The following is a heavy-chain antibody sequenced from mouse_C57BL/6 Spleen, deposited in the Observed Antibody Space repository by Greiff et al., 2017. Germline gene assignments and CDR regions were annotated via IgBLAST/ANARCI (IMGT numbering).Heavy chain of an antibody. CDR1: GYTFTDYY. Sequence: QVQLQQSGPELVKPGASVKISCKASGYTFTDYYINWVKQRPGKVLEWIGWIFPGSGSTYYNEKFKGKATLTVDKASSTAYMLLSSLTSEDSAVYVFSRSEFGGYEGCAYWGQGTLVTVSA. CDR3: SRSEFGGYEGCAY. J-gene: IGHJ3*01. D-gene: IGHD2-14*01. V-gene: IGHV1-75*01. CDR2: IFPGSGST.